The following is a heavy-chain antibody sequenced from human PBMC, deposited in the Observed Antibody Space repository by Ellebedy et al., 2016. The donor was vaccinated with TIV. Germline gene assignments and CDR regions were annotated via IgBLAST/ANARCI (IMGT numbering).Heavy chain of an antibody. Sequence: GGSLRLSCAASGFTFSSYAMSWVRQAPGKGLEWVSDISGSGGSTYYADSVKGRFTISRDNSKNTLYLQMNSLRAEDTAVYYCARSPPVELWSMTFDYWGQGTLVTVSS. CDR2: ISGSGGST. CDR1: GFTFSSYA. J-gene: IGHJ4*02. V-gene: IGHV3-23*01. CDR3: ARSPPVELWSMTFDY. D-gene: IGHD5-18*01.